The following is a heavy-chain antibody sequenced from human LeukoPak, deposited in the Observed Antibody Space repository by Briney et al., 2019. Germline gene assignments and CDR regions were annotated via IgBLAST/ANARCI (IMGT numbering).Heavy chain of an antibody. D-gene: IGHD3-10*01. CDR3: AKDMAAYYYASGNIDY. V-gene: IGHV3-53*05. CDR1: GFTVSSNS. Sequence: GGSLRLSCTVSGFTVSSNSMSWVRQAPGKGLGWVSFIYSDNTHYSDSVKGRFTISRDNSKNTLYLQMNSLRAEDTALYYCAKDMAAYYYASGNIDYWGQGTLVTVSS. CDR2: IYSDNT. J-gene: IGHJ4*02.